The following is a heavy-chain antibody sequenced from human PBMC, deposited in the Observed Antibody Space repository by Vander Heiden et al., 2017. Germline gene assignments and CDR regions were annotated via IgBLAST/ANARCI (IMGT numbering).Heavy chain of an antibody. CDR2: IIPIVGTA. Sequence: QVQLVQSGAEVKKPGSSVKVSCKASGGTFSSSAISWVRQAPGQGLEWMGGIIPIVGTANYAQKFQGRVTITADESTSTAYMELSSLRSEDTAVYYCARFREDIVVVPAASYGMDVWGQGTTVTVSS. J-gene: IGHJ6*02. D-gene: IGHD2-2*01. CDR1: GGTFSSSA. CDR3: ARFREDIVVVPAASYGMDV. V-gene: IGHV1-69*01.